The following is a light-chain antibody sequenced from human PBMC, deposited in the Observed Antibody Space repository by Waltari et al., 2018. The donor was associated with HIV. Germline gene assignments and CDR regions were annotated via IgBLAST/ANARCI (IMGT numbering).Light chain of an antibody. CDR1: SSDAGGYNY. V-gene: IGLV2-14*03. Sequence: QSALTQPASVSGSPGQSTPISCPGPSSDAGGYNYVSWYQHHPGKAPKLFIYDVSNRPSGVSNRFSGSKSGNTASLTISGLQAEDEADYYCSSYTSSSTFYVVFGGGTKLTVL. J-gene: IGLJ2*01. CDR3: SSYTSSSTFYVV. CDR2: DVS.